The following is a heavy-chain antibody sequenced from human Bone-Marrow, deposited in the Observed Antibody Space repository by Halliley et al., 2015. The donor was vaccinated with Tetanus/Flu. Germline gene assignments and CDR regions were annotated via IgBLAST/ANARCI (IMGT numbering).Heavy chain of an antibody. CDR3: ARRPTGMGVRYGMDV. J-gene: IGHJ6*02. Sequence: LRLSCTISGGSISSYYWSWIRQPPGKGLEWIGYIFGSGTTDYNASFKSRVTISVDTSKNQLSLRLNSVTAADTAVYYCARRPTGMGVRYGMDVWGQGTTVTVS. CDR2: IFGSGTT. V-gene: IGHV4-59*08. D-gene: IGHD1-26*01. CDR1: GGSISSYY.